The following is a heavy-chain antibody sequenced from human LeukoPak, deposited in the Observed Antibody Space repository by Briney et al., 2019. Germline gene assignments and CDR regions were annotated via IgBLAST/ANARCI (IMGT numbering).Heavy chain of an antibody. D-gene: IGHD3-3*01. CDR1: GFTFSTFA. Sequence: PGGSLSLSCAASGFTFSTFAMIWVRQPPGKGLQWVSYISSSGHIIYYADSVKGRFTISRDNAKNSLYLQMNSLRVEDTAVYYCARCGRITTLGVAGRTGFDPWGQGTLVTVSS. CDR2: ISSSGHII. V-gene: IGHV3-48*04. J-gene: IGHJ5*02. CDR3: ARCGRITTLGVAGRTGFDP.